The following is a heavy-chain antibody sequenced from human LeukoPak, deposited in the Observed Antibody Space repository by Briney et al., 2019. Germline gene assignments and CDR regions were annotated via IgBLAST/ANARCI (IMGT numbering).Heavy chain of an antibody. CDR2: ISSSSSYI. Sequence: GGSLRLSCAASGFTFSSYSMNWVRQAPGKGLEWVSSISSSSSYIYYADSVKGRFTISRDNAKNSLYLQMNSLRAEDTAVYYCATYYYGSGSPPFDYWGQGTLVTVSS. CDR3: ATYYYGSGSPPFDY. V-gene: IGHV3-21*01. CDR1: GFTFSSYS. J-gene: IGHJ4*02. D-gene: IGHD3-10*01.